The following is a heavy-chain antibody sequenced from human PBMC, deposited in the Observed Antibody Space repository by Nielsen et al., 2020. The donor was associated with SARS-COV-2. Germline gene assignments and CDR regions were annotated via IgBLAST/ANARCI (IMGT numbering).Heavy chain of an antibody. CDR2: IIPIFGTA. CDR1: GGTFSSYA. V-gene: IGHV1-69*06. CDR3: ARGRWDVVVVTAIPTWFDP. Sequence: SVKVSCKASGGTFSSYAISWVRQAPGQGLEWMGGIIPIFGTANYAQKFQGRVTITADKSTSTAYMELSSLRSEDTAVYYCARGRWDVVVVTAIPTWFDPWGQGTLVTVSS. D-gene: IGHD2-21*02. J-gene: IGHJ5*02.